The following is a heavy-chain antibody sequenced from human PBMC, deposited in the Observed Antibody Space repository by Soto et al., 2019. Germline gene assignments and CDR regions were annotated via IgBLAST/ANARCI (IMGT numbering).Heavy chain of an antibody. V-gene: IGHV3-23*01. Sequence: AGGSLRLSCAASGFIFSSYAMSWFRQAPGKGLEWVSAINAAGSTYYADSVKGRFTISRDISENTLYLQMSSLRAEDTAIYYCAKDLKVTTWGYFDSWGQGTLVTVSS. D-gene: IGHD4-17*01. CDR1: GFIFSSYA. CDR3: AKDLKVTTWGYFDS. J-gene: IGHJ4*02. CDR2: INAAGST.